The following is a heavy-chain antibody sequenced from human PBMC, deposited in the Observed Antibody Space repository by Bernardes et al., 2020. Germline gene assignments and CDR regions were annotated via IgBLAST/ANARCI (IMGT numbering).Heavy chain of an antibody. J-gene: IGHJ6*02. CDR2: ISSSSSYI. CDR3: ARDLPNYDFWSGYSNYYYGMDG. Sequence: GGSLRLSCAASGFTFSSYSMNWVRQAPGKGLEWVSSISSSSSYIYYADSVKGRFTISRDNAKNSLYLQMNSLRAEDTAVYYCARDLPNYDFWSGYSNYYYGMDGWGQGTTVTVSS. D-gene: IGHD3-3*01. V-gene: IGHV3-21*01. CDR1: GFTFSSYS.